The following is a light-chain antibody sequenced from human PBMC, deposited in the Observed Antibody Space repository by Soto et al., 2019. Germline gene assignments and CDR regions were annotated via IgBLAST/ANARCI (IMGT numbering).Light chain of an antibody. J-gene: IGLJ2*01. Sequence: SYELTQPPSVSVSPGQTARITCSGDALPKQYAYWYQQKPGQAPVLVIYKDSERPSGIPERFSGSSSGTTVTLTISGVQAEEEADYYCQSADSSGTYGDVVFGGGTKLTVL. CDR3: QSADSSGTYGDVV. CDR1: ALPKQY. CDR2: KDS. V-gene: IGLV3-25*02.